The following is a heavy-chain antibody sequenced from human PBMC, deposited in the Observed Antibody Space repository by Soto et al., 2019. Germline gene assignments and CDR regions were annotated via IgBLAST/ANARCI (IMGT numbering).Heavy chain of an antibody. Sequence: SETLSLTCSVSGGSVSGHYWAWIRQSPGQGLEWLAHMFYSGSGGIKTNPSLKSRVSISVVTSTNHISLRLTSVTAADTAVYYCATPVSTGYQGLEVWGQGAMVTVSS. CDR2: MFYSGSGGI. D-gene: IGHD3-22*01. CDR1: GGSVSGHY. J-gene: IGHJ3*01. V-gene: IGHV4-59*08. CDR3: ATPVSTGYQGLEV.